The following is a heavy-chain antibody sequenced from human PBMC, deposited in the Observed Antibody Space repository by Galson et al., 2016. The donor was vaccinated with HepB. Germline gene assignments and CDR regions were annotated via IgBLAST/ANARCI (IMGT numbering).Heavy chain of an antibody. CDR3: ARDYYGGNSVVCAY. CDR1: GFTFSSYA. CDR2: ISYDGSNK. Sequence: SLRLSCAASGFTFSSYAMYWVRQAPGKGLEWVAVISYDGSNKYYADSVKGRLTISRDNSKNTLYLQINSLRAEDTAVYYCARDYYGGNSVVCAYLGQGTLVTVSS. V-gene: IGHV3-30-3*01. J-gene: IGHJ4*02. D-gene: IGHD4-23*01.